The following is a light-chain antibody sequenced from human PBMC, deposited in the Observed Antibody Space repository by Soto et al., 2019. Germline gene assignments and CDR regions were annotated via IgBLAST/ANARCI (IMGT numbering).Light chain of an antibody. V-gene: IGKV3-20*01. CDR1: QSVSSRY. J-gene: IGKJ4*01. Sequence: EIVLTQSPGTLSLSPGDTATLYCRASQSVSSRYLGWYQQRPGQAPRLLIYGASSSATGIPDRFSGSGSGTDFTLTISRLEPEDFAVYYCHQYDNSPLTFGGGTKVDI. CDR2: GAS. CDR3: HQYDNSPLT.